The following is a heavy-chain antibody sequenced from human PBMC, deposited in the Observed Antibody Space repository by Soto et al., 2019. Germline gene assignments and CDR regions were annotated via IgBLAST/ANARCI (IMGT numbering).Heavy chain of an antibody. CDR1: GFTFSSYS. V-gene: IGHV3-21*01. Sequence: PGGSLRLSCAASGFTFSSYSMNWVRQAPGKGLEWVSSISSSSSYIYYADSVKGRFTISRDNAKNSLYLQMNSLRAEDTAVYYCARVPASYSSSGMDVWGQGTTVTVSS. J-gene: IGHJ6*02. CDR3: ARVPASYSSSGMDV. D-gene: IGHD6-6*01. CDR2: ISSSSSYI.